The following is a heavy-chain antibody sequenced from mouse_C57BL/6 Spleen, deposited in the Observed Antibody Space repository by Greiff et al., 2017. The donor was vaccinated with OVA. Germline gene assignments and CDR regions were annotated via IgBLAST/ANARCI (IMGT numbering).Heavy chain of an antibody. Sequence: EVQLVESGGGLVKPGGSLKLSCAASGFTFSDYGMHWVRQAPEKGLEWVAYISSGSSTIYYADTGKGRFTISRDNAKNTLFLQMTSLRSEDTAMYYCARFYDYDGDYAMDYWGQGTSVTVSS. CDR3: ARFYDYDGDYAMDY. CDR1: GFTFSDYG. J-gene: IGHJ4*01. CDR2: ISSGSSTI. V-gene: IGHV5-17*01. D-gene: IGHD2-4*01.